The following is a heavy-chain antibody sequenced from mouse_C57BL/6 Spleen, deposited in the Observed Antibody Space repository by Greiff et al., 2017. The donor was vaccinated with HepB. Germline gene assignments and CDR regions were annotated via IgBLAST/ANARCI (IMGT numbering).Heavy chain of an antibody. CDR3: AREIYYGNFYAMDY. D-gene: IGHD2-1*01. CDR1: GFSLTSYG. Sequence: VQLQQSGPGLVAPSQSLSITCTVSGFSLTSYGVHWVRQPPGKGLEWLVVIWSDGSTTYNSALKSRLSISKDNSKSQVFLKMNSLQTDDTAMYYGAREIYYGNFYAMDYWGQGTSVTVSS. V-gene: IGHV2-6*03. CDR2: IWSDGST. J-gene: IGHJ4*01.